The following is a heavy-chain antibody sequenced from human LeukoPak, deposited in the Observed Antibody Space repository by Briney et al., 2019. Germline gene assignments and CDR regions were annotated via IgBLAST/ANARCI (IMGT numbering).Heavy chain of an antibody. J-gene: IGHJ4*02. Sequence: GGSLRLSCAASGFTLSSYWKSCVREAPGKGLEWVANIKQDGSEKYYVHSVKGRFAISRDNAKNSLYLQMNSLRAEDTAVYYCARTSIAAAGSFYFDYWGQGTLVTVSS. CDR2: IKQDGSEK. V-gene: IGHV3-7*01. CDR1: GFTLSSYW. CDR3: ARTSIAAAGSFYFDY. D-gene: IGHD6-13*01.